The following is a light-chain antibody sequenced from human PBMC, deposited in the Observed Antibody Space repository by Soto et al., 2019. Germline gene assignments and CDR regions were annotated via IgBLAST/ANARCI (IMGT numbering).Light chain of an antibody. CDR3: SSYAGSKGV. J-gene: IGLJ1*01. Sequence: QSALTQPPSASGSPGQSVTISCTGTSCDVGGYNYVSWYQQHPGKAPKLMIYEVSKRPSGVPDRFSGSKSGNTASLTVSGIKAEDEADYYCSSYAGSKGVFGTGTKVTVL. CDR1: SCDVGGYNY. CDR2: EVS. V-gene: IGLV2-8*01.